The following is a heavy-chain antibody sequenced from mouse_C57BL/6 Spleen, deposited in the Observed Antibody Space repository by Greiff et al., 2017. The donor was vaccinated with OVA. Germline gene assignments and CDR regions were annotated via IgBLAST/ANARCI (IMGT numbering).Heavy chain of an antibody. CDR2: ISYDGSN. CDR1: GYSITSGYY. Sequence: DVQLQESGPGLVKPSQSLSLTCSVTGYSITSGYYWNWIRQFPGNKLEWMGYISYDGSNNYNPSLKNRISITRDTSKNQFFLKLNSVTTEDTATYYCARADWLDYWGQGTTLTVSS. J-gene: IGHJ2*01. V-gene: IGHV3-6*01. CDR3: ARADWLDY. D-gene: IGHD4-1*01.